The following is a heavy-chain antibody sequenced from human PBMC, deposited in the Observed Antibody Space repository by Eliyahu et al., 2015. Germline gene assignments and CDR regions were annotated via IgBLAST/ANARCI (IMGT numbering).Heavy chain of an antibody. J-gene: IGHJ4*02. Sequence: QVQLVESGGGVVQPGRSLRLSCXASGFXFXXYGMHWVRQAPGKGLEWVAVISYDGSNKYYADSVKGRFTISRDNSKNTLYLQMNSLRAEDTAVYYCAKDRIEHDYGDPPVDYWGQGTLVTVSS. V-gene: IGHV3-30*18. CDR1: GFXFXXYG. CDR3: AKDRIEHDYGDPPVDY. D-gene: IGHD4-17*01. CDR2: ISYDGSNK.